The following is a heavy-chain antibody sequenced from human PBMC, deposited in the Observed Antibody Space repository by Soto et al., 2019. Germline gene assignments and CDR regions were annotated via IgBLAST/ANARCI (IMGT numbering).Heavy chain of an antibody. Sequence: QVQLVQSGAEVKKPGSSVKVSCKASGGTFSSYAISWVRQAPGQGLEWMGGIIPIFGTANYAQKFQGRVTITADESTNTAYMELSSLRSEDTAVYYCARVSVYNWNYHYYYYGMDVWGQGTTVTVSS. CDR2: IIPIFGTA. V-gene: IGHV1-69*12. CDR1: GGTFSSYA. J-gene: IGHJ6*02. D-gene: IGHD1-7*01. CDR3: ARVSVYNWNYHYYYYGMDV.